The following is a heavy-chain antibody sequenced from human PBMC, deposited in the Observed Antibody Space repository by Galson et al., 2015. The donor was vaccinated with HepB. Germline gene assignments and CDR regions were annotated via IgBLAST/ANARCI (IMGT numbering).Heavy chain of an antibody. V-gene: IGHV1-3*01. J-gene: IGHJ6*03. CDR3: ARCSDFWSGYYYYYMDV. Sequence: SVKVSCKASGYTFTSYAMHWVRQAPGQRLEWMGWINAGNGNTKYSQKFQGRVTITRDTSASTAYMELSSLRSEDTAVYYCARCSDFWSGYYYYYMDVWGKGTTVTVSS. CDR2: INAGNGNT. D-gene: IGHD3-3*01. CDR1: GYTFTSYA.